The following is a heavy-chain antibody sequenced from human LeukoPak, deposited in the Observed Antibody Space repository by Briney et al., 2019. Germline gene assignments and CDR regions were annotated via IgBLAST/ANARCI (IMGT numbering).Heavy chain of an antibody. CDR3: ARGIAVAGTGKFDP. J-gene: IGHJ5*02. CDR2: ISVYNGNT. V-gene: IGHV1-18*01. CDR1: GYTLTSYG. Sequence: ASVKVSCKASGYTLTSYGISWVRQASGRGPEWMGWISVYNGNTNYAQKLQGRVTMTTDTSTSTAYMELRSLRSDDTAVYYCARGIAVAGTGKFDPWGQGTLVTVSS. D-gene: IGHD6-19*01.